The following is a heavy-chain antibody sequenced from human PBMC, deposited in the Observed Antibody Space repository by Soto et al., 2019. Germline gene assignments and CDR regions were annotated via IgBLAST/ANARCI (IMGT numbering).Heavy chain of an antibody. CDR1: GDSISNSKW. CDR2: IDHNSIT. CDR3: VRLNRDYYYYGMDV. V-gene: IGHV4-4*02. J-gene: IGHJ6*02. Sequence: PSETLSLTCAVSGDSISNSKWWTWVLHPPGKGLVGIGKIDHNSITNYTPSLESRVTILKDNYKNQLSLKLSSVTGADSAVYYCVRLNRDYYYYGMDVWGQGATVTVSS.